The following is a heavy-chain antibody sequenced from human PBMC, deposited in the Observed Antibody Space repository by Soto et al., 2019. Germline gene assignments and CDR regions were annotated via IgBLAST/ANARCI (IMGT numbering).Heavy chain of an antibody. CDR3: ARRGMSKIVFET. Sequence: QVQLVQSGAEVKKPGTSVKVSCKASGYIFSNYYMHWVRQAPGQGLEWMGVFNPSGDATHYAQSFQGRVSVTKDTSTSTVYMELSTLTAEDTAVYYCARRGMSKIVFETWGQGTMVTVSS. CDR1: GYIFSNYY. J-gene: IGHJ3*02. D-gene: IGHD3-10*01. V-gene: IGHV1-46*01. CDR2: FNPSGDAT.